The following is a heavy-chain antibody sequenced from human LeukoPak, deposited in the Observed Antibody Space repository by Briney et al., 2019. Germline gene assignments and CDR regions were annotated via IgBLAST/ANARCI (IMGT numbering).Heavy chain of an antibody. CDR1: GYTFSGYY. D-gene: IGHD3-9*01. J-gene: IGHJ4*02. CDR2: INPNTGGT. Sequence: GASEKVSCKASGYTFSGYYIHWVRQAPGQGLEWMGWINPNTGGTNFAQNFQGRVTMTTVTSISTAYMELSRLRSDDTAVYYCARVVDILTGHDTALDYWGQGTLVTVSS. V-gene: IGHV1-2*02. CDR3: ARVVDILTGHDTALDY.